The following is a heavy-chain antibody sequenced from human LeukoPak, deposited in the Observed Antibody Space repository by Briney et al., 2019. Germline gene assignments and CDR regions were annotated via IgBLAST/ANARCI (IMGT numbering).Heavy chain of an antibody. CDR3: ARRGIAVAGTMYYFDY. D-gene: IGHD6-19*01. V-gene: IGHV4-34*01. Sequence: SGTLSLTCAVYGGSFSGYYWSWIRQPPGKGLEWIGEINHSGSTNYNPSLKSRVTISVDTSKNQFSLKLSSVTAADTAVYYCARRGIAVAGTMYYFDYWGQGTLVTVSS. CDR2: INHSGST. CDR1: GGSFSGYY. J-gene: IGHJ4*02.